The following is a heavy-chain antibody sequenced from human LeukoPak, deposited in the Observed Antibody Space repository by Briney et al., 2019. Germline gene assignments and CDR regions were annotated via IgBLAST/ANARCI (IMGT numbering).Heavy chain of an antibody. Sequence: GGSLRLSCAASGFTLSSYAMSWVRQAPGKGLEWVSGISGSGDNTYYADSVKGRFTISRDNAKNSLYLQMNSLRAEDTALYYCAKIGPDFWSGYYDYWGQGTLVTVSS. CDR1: GFTLSSYA. D-gene: IGHD3-3*01. CDR3: AKIGPDFWSGYYDY. CDR2: ISGSGDNT. J-gene: IGHJ4*02. V-gene: IGHV3-23*01.